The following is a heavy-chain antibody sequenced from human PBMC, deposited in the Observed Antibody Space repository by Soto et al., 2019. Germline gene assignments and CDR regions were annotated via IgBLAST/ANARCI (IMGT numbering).Heavy chain of an antibody. CDR2: ISYDGSNK. CDR3: AKDLRGFVMGAYYYYYGMDV. D-gene: IGHD2-21*01. V-gene: IGHV3-30*18. CDR1: GFTISSYG. Sequence: GGSLRLSCAASGFTISSYGMHWVRQAPGKGLEWVAVISYDGSNKYYADSVKGRFTISRDNSKNTLYLQMNSLRAEDTAVYYCAKDLRGFVMGAYYYYYGMDVWGQGTTVTVSS. J-gene: IGHJ6*02.